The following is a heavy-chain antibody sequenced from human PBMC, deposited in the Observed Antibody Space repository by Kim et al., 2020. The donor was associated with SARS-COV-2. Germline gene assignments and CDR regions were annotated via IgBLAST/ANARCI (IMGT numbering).Heavy chain of an antibody. J-gene: IGHJ4*02. CDR2: ISGDGGST. Sequence: GGSLRLSCAASGFTFSSYGMSWVRLAPGKGLEWVSAISGDGGSTYYPDSVKGRFTISRDNSKNTLYLQMNSLRAEDTAIYYCAKSWTIWYFESWGQGALVTVSS. D-gene: IGHD3-10*01. CDR1: GFTFSSYG. CDR3: AKSWTIWYFES. V-gene: IGHV3-23*01.